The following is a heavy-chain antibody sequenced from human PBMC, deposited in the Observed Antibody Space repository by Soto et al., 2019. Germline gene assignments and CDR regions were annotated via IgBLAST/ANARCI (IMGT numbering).Heavy chain of an antibody. CDR2: ISGSAGRT. CDR3: AKVTSARVFYFGLDV. V-gene: IGHV3-23*01. Sequence: GGSLRLSCAASGFTFTSYAMSWVRQAPGKGLEWVAIISGSAGRTYYADSVKGRFTISRDNSKNTLYLQMNSLRADDTAVYYCAKVTSARVFYFGLDVWGQGTTVTVSS. CDR1: GFTFTSYA. J-gene: IGHJ6*02. D-gene: IGHD2-2*01.